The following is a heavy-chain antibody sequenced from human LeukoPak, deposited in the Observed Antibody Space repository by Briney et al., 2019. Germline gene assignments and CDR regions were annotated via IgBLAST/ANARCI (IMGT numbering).Heavy chain of an antibody. Sequence: SETLSLTCTVSGASISSYYWIWIRQPPGRGLEWIAYMSYSGSINYNPSLKDRVTISLDSSKNQFSLELTSVTAADTAIYYCARYGGNPRPFDYWGQGSLVPVSS. J-gene: IGHJ4*02. CDR2: MSYSGSI. CDR1: GASISSYY. V-gene: IGHV4-59*08. CDR3: ARYGGNPRPFDY. D-gene: IGHD2-8*01.